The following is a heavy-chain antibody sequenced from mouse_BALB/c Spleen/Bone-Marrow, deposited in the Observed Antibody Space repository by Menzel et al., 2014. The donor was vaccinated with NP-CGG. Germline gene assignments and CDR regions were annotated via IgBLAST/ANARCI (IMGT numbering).Heavy chain of an antibody. J-gene: IGHJ2*01. CDR3: ARDKGRVFFDY. CDR1: GITFTDYY. Sequence: EVMLVESGGGLVQPGGSLRLSCATSGITFTDYYMNWVRQPPGKALEWLGFIRNKANGYTTEYSASVKGRFTISRDNSQNILYLQMNTLRAEDSATYYCARDKGRVFFDYWGQGTTLTVSS. V-gene: IGHV7-3*02. CDR2: IRNKANGYTT.